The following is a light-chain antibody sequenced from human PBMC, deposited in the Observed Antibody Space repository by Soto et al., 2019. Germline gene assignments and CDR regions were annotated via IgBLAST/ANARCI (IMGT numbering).Light chain of an antibody. CDR1: QSLLHSNGYTY. J-gene: IGKJ5*01. CDR2: LIS. CDR3: MQAVETIT. V-gene: IGKV2-28*01. Sequence: DIVMTQSPLSLSVTPGEPASISCRSSQSLLHSNGYTYFDWYVQKPGQSPQLLIYLISNRASGVPDRFSGSGSGKDFTLKISRVEAEDVGVYYCMQAVETITFGQGTRLEIK.